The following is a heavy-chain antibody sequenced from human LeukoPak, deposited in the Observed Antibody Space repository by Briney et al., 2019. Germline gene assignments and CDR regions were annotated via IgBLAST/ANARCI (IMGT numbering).Heavy chain of an antibody. CDR1: GYRFNAYW. V-gene: IGHV5-51*01. J-gene: IGHJ3*01. D-gene: IGHD3-22*01. CDR3: ARPNITSYYDSRGYDAFDV. Sequence: RGESLKISCKGSGYRFNAYWIAGVRQMPGEGVGWMGIIYPDDSDTRYSPSFQGQVTISADKSVRTAYLQWSSLKASDTAMYYCARPNITSYYDSRGYDAFDVWGQGTMVTVSS. CDR2: IYPDDSDT.